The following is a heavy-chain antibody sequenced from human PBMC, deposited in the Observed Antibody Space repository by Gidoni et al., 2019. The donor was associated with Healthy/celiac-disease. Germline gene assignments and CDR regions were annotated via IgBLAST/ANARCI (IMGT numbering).Heavy chain of an antibody. D-gene: IGHD2-15*01. J-gene: IGHJ3*02. V-gene: IGHV4-59*01. CDR1: GGSISRYY. CDR3: ARYDCSGGSCWGYDAFDI. CDR2: IYYRGSN. Sequence: QVQLQESGPGLVKPSETLSLTCRGSGGSISRYYWSWIRQPPGKGLAWIGYIYYRGSNNYNPSLKSRVTISADTSKNQFSLKLSSVTAADPAVYYCARYDCSGGSCWGYDAFDIWGQGTMVTVSS.